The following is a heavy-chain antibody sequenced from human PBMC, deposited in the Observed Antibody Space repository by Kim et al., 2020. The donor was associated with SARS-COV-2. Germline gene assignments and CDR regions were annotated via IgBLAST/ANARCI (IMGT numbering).Heavy chain of an antibody. CDR3: ARDDIAVAGVDY. J-gene: IGHJ4*02. V-gene: IGHV3-66*01. Sequence: YYADSVKGRFTISRDNSKNTLYLQMNSLRAEDTAVYYCARDDIAVAGVDYWGQGTLVTVSS. D-gene: IGHD6-19*01.